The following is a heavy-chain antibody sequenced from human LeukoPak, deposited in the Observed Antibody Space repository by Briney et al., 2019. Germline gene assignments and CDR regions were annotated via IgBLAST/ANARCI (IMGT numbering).Heavy chain of an antibody. CDR1: GDSINSGNSH. CDR2: VYYIGTA. CDR3: ARNTSSSPWFDP. J-gene: IGHJ5*02. D-gene: IGHD6-6*01. Sequence: SETLSLTCTVSGDSINSGNSHWTWIRQPPGKGLEWIGNVYYIGTASYNSSLKSRVTISVDTSKNQFSLEMTSVTAADTAVYYCARNTSSSPWFDPWGQGTLVTVSS. V-gene: IGHV4-61*01.